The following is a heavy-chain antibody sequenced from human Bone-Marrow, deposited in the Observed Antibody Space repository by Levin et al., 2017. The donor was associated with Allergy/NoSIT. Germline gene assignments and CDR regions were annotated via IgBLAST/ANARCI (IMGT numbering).Heavy chain of an antibody. CDR1: GFTFSSYS. D-gene: IGHD6-19*01. J-gene: IGHJ4*02. Sequence: PGGSLRLSCAASGFTFSSYSMNWVRQAPGKGLEWVSSISSSSSYIYYADSVKGRFTISRDNAKNSLYLQMNSLRAEDTAVYYCARDRLYSSGWRGGFDYWGQGTLVTVSS. CDR3: ARDRLYSSGWRGGFDY. CDR2: ISSSSSYI. V-gene: IGHV3-21*01.